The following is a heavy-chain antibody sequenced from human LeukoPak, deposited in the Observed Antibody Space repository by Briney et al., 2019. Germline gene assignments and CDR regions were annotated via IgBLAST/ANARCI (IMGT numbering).Heavy chain of an antibody. CDR2: ISYDGSNK. V-gene: IGHV3-30*18. Sequence: PGGFLRLSCAASGFTFSSYGMHWVRQAPGKGLEWVAVISYDGSNKYYADSVKGRFTISRDNSKNTLYLQMNSLRAEDTAVYYCAEEELGIAAAGPFDYWGQGTLVTVSS. J-gene: IGHJ4*02. CDR3: AEEELGIAAAGPFDY. CDR1: GFTFSSYG. D-gene: IGHD6-13*01.